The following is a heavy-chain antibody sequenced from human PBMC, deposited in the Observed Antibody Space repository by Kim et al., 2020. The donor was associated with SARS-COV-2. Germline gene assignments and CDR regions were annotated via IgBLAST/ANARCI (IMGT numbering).Heavy chain of an antibody. CDR2: GST. CDR3: AKSNPIAGY. V-gene: IGHV3-23*01. J-gene: IGHJ4*02. D-gene: IGHD6-13*01. Sequence: GSTYYANSVKGRLTISRDNSKNTLYLQMNSLRAEDTAVYYCAKSNPIAGYWGQGTLVTVSS.